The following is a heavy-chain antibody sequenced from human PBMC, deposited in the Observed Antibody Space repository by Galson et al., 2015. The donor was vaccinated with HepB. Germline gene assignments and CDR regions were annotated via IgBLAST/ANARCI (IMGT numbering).Heavy chain of an antibody. CDR3: AKDTMYLEWLLYWVNLHGMDV. D-gene: IGHD3-3*01. Sequence: SLRLSCAASGFTFSSYAMSWVRQAPGKGLEWVSSITGSGGSTYYADSVKGRFTISRDNSKNTLFLQMNSLRAEDTAVYYCAKDTMYLEWLLYWVNLHGMDVWGQGTTVTVSS. J-gene: IGHJ6*02. V-gene: IGHV3-23*01. CDR1: GFTFSSYA. CDR2: ITGSGGST.